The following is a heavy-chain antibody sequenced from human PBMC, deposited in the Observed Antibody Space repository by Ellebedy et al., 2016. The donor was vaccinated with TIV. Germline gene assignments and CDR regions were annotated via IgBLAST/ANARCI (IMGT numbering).Heavy chain of an antibody. Sequence: GESLKISCKGSGYSFTNYWSGWVRQMPGKGLEWMGIIHPGDSETRYSPSFQGQVTISGDKSISTAYLQWSSLKASDTAMYYCAAKNVHNSGLLGDAFDVWGQGTFVTVSS. J-gene: IGHJ3*01. CDR1: GYSFTNYW. CDR3: AAKNVHNSGLLGDAFDV. V-gene: IGHV5-51*01. CDR2: IHPGDSET. D-gene: IGHD6-19*01.